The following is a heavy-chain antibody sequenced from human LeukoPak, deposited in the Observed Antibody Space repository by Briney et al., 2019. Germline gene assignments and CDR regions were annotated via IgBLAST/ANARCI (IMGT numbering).Heavy chain of an antibody. D-gene: IGHD3-22*01. Sequence: ASVKVSCKASGYTITSYGISWVRQAPGQGLEWMGWISAYNGNTNYAQKLQGRVTMTTDTSTSTAYLELRSLRSEDTAVYYCARGLIVVPSDAFDIWGQGTMVTVSS. CDR3: ARGLIVVPSDAFDI. CDR2: ISAYNGNT. V-gene: IGHV1-18*01. J-gene: IGHJ3*02. CDR1: GYTITSYG.